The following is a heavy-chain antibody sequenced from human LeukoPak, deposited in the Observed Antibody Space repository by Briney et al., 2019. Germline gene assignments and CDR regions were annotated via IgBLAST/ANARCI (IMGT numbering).Heavy chain of an antibody. CDR3: ARVGEGRYYQYYYMDV. D-gene: IGHD1-26*01. J-gene: IGHJ6*03. CDR2: ISKNGGNT. CDR1: GFTLSSYA. V-gene: IGHV3-64*01. Sequence: GGSLRLSCAASGFTLSSYAMHWVRQAPGKGLEYVSAISKNGGNTYYANSVKGRFSISRDNSKNTLYLQMGSLRTEDMAVYYCARVGEGRYYQYYYMDVWDTGTTVTVSS.